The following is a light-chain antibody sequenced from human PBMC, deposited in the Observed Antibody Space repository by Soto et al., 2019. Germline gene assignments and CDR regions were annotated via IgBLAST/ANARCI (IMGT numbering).Light chain of an antibody. J-gene: IGLJ2*01. CDR3: QSYDSSLSGHVV. CDR1: SSNIGAGYD. Sequence: QSVLTQPPSVSGAPGQRVTISCAGSSSNIGAGYDVHWYQHLPGTVPKLLIYGNSNRPSGVPDRFSGSKSGTSASLAITGLQAEDEADYYCQSYDSSLSGHVVFGGGTKLTVL. V-gene: IGLV1-40*01. CDR2: GNS.